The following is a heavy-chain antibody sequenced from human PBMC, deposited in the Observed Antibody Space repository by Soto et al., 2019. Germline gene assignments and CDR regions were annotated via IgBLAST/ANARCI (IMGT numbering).Heavy chain of an antibody. CDR2: IIPIFGTA. Sequence: QVQLVQSGAEVKKPGSSVKVSCKASGGTFSSYAISWVRQAPGQGLEWMGGIIPIFGTANYAQKFQGRVTINADESKSIAYMETSSLRSEDTAVYYCGRGPGTTPYYYYYGMDVWGQGTTVTVSS. CDR3: GRGPGTTPYYYYYGMDV. D-gene: IGHD1-1*01. J-gene: IGHJ6*02. CDR1: GGTFSSYA. V-gene: IGHV1-69*12.